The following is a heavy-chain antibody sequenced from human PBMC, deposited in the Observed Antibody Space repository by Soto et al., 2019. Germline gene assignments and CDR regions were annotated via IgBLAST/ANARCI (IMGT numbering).Heavy chain of an antibody. D-gene: IGHD6-13*01. CDR2: ISNGGSDH. J-gene: IGHJ5*01. CDR3: AKRFSASWSIES. Sequence: QRLSCAVSGFTFSTYGMHWVRQAPGKGLEWVAVISNGGSDHYYGDSVKGRFTVSRDNSKNTMSLQMNSLRPEDTAVYYCAKRFSASWSIESWRQGTLVTVSS. CDR1: GFTFSTYG. V-gene: IGHV3-30*18.